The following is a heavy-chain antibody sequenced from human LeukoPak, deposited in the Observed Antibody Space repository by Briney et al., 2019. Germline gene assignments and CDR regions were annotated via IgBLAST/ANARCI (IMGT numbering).Heavy chain of an antibody. CDR2: INHSGST. CDR1: GGSFSGYH. V-gene: IGHV4-34*01. Sequence: SETLSLTCAVYGGSFSGYHWSWIRQPPGKGLEWIGEINHSGSTNYNPSLKSRVTISVDTSKNQFSLKLSSVTAADTAVYYCARVWGYCSGGSCYRGYYFDYWGQGTLVTVSS. CDR3: ARVWGYCSGGSCYRGYYFDY. J-gene: IGHJ4*02. D-gene: IGHD2-15*01.